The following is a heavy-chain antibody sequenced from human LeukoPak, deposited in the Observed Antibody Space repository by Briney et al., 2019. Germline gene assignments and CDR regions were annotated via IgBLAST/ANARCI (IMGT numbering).Heavy chain of an antibody. CDR3: ARQYCSGGSCYNWFDP. CDR2: ISTTGNT. Sequence: SETLSLTCPLSGDSISKYYWSWLWQSAGKGLEWIGRISTTGNTHFNPSLKSRVTMSVDTSKKQFSLKLSTVTAADTAVYYCARQYCSGGSCYNWFDPWGQGTLVTVSS. D-gene: IGHD2-15*01. J-gene: IGHJ5*02. V-gene: IGHV4-4*07. CDR1: GDSISKYY.